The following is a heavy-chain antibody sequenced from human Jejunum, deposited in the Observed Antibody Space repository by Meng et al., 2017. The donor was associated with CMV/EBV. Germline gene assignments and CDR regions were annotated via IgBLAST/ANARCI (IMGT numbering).Heavy chain of an antibody. D-gene: IGHD2-15*01. CDR3: ASHQQFCSGGSCYSLGYYYGMDV. CDR2: MNPNNGNT. Sequence: HWVRQAPGQGLEWMGWMNPNNGNTGYAQKFQGRFTMTWNTSTSTAYMELSSLRSEDTAIYYCASHQQFCSGGSCYSLGYYYGMDVWGQGTTVTVSS. J-gene: IGHJ6*02. V-gene: IGHV1-8*01.